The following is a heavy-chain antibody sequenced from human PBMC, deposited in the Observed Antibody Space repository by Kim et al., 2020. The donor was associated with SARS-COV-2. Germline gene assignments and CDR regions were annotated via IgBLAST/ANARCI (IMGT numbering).Heavy chain of an antibody. J-gene: IGHJ4*02. CDR1: EFTFSSYS. Sequence: GGSLRLSCAASEFTFSSYSMNWVRQAPGKGLEWVSTISRFSDYIYYAESVEGRFTISRDNAKNSVYLQMNSLRVDDTAMYYCARDLSLGRPGGFDYWGQGALVTVSS. V-gene: IGHV3-21*01. D-gene: IGHD3-10*01. CDR3: ARDLSLGRPGGFDY. CDR2: ISRFSDYI.